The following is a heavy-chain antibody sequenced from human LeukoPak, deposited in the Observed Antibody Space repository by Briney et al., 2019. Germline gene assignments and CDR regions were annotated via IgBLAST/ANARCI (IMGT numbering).Heavy chain of an antibody. CDR3: AKDVSSDWPSAGFDY. D-gene: IGHD6-19*01. CDR1: GYTFTSYD. CDR2: MNPISGNT. J-gene: IGHJ4*02. Sequence: ASVKVSCKASGYTFTSYDINWVRQATGQGLEWMGWMNPISGNTGYAQKFQGRVTITADESTSTAYMELSSLRSEDTAVYYCAKDVSSDWPSAGFDYWGQGTLVTVSS. V-gene: IGHV1-8*01.